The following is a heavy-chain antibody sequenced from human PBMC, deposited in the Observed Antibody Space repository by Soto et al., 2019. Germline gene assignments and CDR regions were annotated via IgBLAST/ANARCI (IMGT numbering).Heavy chain of an antibody. J-gene: IGHJ6*02. CDR1: GFTFSSYS. CDR2: IYYSGTT. D-gene: IGHD2-2*03. V-gene: IGHV4-59*08. CDR3: ARLNGYCVSTSCHGYYGMDV. Sequence: PGGSLRLSCAASGFTFSSYSMNWVRQSPGKGLEWIGCIYYSGTTYYNPSLETRLTMSVDTSKNQFSLRLSSVTAADTAVYYFARLNGYCVSTSCHGYYGMDVWGQGTTVTVSS.